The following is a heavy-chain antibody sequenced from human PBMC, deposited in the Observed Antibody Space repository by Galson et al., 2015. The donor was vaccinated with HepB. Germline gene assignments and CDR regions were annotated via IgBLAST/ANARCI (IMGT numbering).Heavy chain of an antibody. J-gene: IGHJ4*02. CDR2: ISSGTTTK. Sequence: SLRLSCAASTFIFSTYSMNWVRQAPGKGLEWLSYISSGTTTKYYADSVKGRFTISRDNAKNSLYLQMNSLRAEDTAVYYCVSLRGNDLKPLDYWGQGTLVTVSS. CDR3: VSLRGNDLKPLDY. CDR1: TFIFSTYS. V-gene: IGHV3-48*04. D-gene: IGHD4-23*01.